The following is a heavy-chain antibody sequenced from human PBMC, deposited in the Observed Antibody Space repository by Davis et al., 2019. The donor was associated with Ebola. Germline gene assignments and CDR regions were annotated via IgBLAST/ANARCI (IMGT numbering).Heavy chain of an antibody. J-gene: IGHJ5*02. D-gene: IGHD5-18*01. Sequence: SETLSLTCDLLGGSSSNYYWTWIRQAPGKGLEWIGEINHSGSTNYNPSLKSRVTISVDTSKNQFSLKLSSVTAADTAVYYCARTAWDGYSYGTNWFDPWGQGTLVTVSS. V-gene: IGHV4-34*01. CDR3: ARTAWDGYSYGTNWFDP. CDR1: GGSSSNYY. CDR2: INHSGST.